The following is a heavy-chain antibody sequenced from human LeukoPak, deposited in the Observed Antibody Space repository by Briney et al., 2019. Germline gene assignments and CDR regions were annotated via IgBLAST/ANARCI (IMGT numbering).Heavy chain of an antibody. Sequence: GGSLTLSCAASGFTFSSYGMHWVRQAPGKGLEWVAVIWYGGSNKHYADSVKGRFTISRDNSKNTLYLQMNSLRAEDTAVYYCARGYGDRLDCFDPWGQGTLVTVSS. CDR2: IWYGGSNK. V-gene: IGHV3-33*01. D-gene: IGHD4-17*01. J-gene: IGHJ5*02. CDR1: GFTFSSYG. CDR3: ARGYGDRLDCFDP.